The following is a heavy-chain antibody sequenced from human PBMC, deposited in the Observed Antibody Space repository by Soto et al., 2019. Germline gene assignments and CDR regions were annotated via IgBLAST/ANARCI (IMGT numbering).Heavy chain of an antibody. Sequence: QVQLVQSGAEVRKPGSSVKVSCEASGGTFSSYSLNWVRQAPGQRLEWMGGIIPIFGSSNYAQKFQGRLTITADKSTNTVFMELTGLRSEDTALYFCATKPLQGREYYYFDHWGQGTLLTVSS. CDR1: GGTFSSYS. J-gene: IGHJ4*02. CDR3: ATKPLQGREYYYFDH. D-gene: IGHD3-10*01. CDR2: IIPIFGSS. V-gene: IGHV1-69*06.